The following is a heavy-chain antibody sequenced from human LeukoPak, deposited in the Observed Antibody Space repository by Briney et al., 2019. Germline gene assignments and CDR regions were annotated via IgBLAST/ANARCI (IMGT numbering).Heavy chain of an antibody. CDR2: ISYDGSNK. Sequence: PGRSLRLSCAASGFTFSSYAMHWVRQAPGKGLEWVAVISYDGSNKYYADSVKGRFTISRENSKNTLYLQMNSMRAEDTAVYYCARGGQWLAHYFDYWGQGTLVTVSS. D-gene: IGHD6-19*01. CDR3: ARGGQWLAHYFDY. V-gene: IGHV3-30*04. J-gene: IGHJ4*02. CDR1: GFTFSSYA.